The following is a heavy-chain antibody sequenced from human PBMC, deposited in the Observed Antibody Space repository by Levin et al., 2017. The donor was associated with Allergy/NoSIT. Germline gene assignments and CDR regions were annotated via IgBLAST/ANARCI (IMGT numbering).Heavy chain of an antibody. Sequence: SQTLSLTCAVSGGSISSGGYSWSWIRQPPGKGLEWIGYIYHSGSTYYNPSLKSRVTISVDRSKNQFSLKLSSVTAADTAVYYCARVASSGEPTFDIWGQGTMVTVSS. D-gene: IGHD3-22*01. CDR2: IYHSGST. CDR3: ARVASSGEPTFDI. J-gene: IGHJ3*02. CDR1: GGSISSGGYS. V-gene: IGHV4-30-2*01.